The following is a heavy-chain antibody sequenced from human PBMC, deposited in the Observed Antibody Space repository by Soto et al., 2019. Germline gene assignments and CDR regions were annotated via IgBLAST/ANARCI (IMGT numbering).Heavy chain of an antibody. CDR3: AREEGSSMVRGVMGGAFDI. CDR2: ISSSSSTI. J-gene: IGHJ3*02. Sequence: RGSLRLSCAASGFTFSSYSMNWVRQAPGKGLEWVSYISSSSSTIYYADSVKGRFTISRDNAKNSLYLQMNSLRAEDTAVYYCAREEGSSMVRGVMGGAFDIWGQGTMVTLSS. D-gene: IGHD3-10*01. CDR1: GFTFSSYS. V-gene: IGHV3-48*01.